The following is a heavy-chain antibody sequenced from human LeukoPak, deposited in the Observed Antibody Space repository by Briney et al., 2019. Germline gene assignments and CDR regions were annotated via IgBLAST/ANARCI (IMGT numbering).Heavy chain of an antibody. CDR1: GFTFSSYW. J-gene: IGHJ4*02. D-gene: IGHD2-15*01. Sequence: GGSLRLSCAASGFTFSSYWMSWVRQAPGKGLEWVANIKQDGSEKYYMDSVKGRFTISRDNAKNSLYLQMNSLRAEDTAVYYCARLYCSGGSCYPGQFDYWGQGTLVTVSS. V-gene: IGHV3-7*01. CDR2: IKQDGSEK. CDR3: ARLYCSGGSCYPGQFDY.